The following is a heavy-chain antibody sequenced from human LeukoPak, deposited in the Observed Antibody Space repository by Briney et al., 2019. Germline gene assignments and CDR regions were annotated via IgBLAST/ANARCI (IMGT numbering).Heavy chain of an antibody. CDR1: GGSISSSSDY. Sequence: SETLSLTRPVSGGSISSSSDYWGWLRQPPGKGLEWLGSSYYSGSTYYNPSLKSRVTISVHTSKNQFSLKLSSVTAADTAVYYCARLVIVVVPDAFDIWGQGTMVTVSS. CDR2: SYYSGST. CDR3: ARLVIVVVPDAFDI. D-gene: IGHD3-22*01. V-gene: IGHV4-39*01. J-gene: IGHJ3*02.